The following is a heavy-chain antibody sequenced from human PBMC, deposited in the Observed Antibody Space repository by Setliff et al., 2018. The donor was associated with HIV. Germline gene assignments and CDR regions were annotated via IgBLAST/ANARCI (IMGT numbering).Heavy chain of an antibody. CDR3: ARDRHYSGLGSYGP. CDR1: GGSVSSSSYY. V-gene: IGHV4-61*02. J-gene: IGHJ1*01. Sequence: PSETLSLTCSVSGGSVSSSSYYWSWIRQPAGRGLEWIGRIFRSGTTDYKFSLKSRVTISIDTSRNQFSLRLTSVTAEDTAVYYCARDRHYSGLGSYGPWGQGTLVTSPQ. CDR2: IFRSGTT. D-gene: IGHD3-10*01.